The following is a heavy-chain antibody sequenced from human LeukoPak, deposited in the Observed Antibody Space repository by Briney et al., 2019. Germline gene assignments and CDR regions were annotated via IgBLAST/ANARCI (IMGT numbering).Heavy chain of an antibody. V-gene: IGHV1-8*01. CDR2: MNTNSSKT. Sequence: ASVKVSCKASGYSFTTYDINWVRQATGQGLEWMGWMNTNSSKTDYAQKFQGRVTMTRNKSISTDYMELSGLRSQDAAVYYCARFLWASYRPFDSWGQGTLVTVSS. CDR1: GYSFTTYD. D-gene: IGHD3-16*02. J-gene: IGHJ4*02. CDR3: ARFLWASYRPFDS.